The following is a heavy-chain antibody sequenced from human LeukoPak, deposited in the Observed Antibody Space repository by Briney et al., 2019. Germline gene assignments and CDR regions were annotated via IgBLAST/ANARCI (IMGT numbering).Heavy chain of an antibody. V-gene: IGHV3-21*01. CDR3: VRGDYRDY. D-gene: IGHD5-12*01. CDR1: GFTFSTST. Sequence: PGGSLRLSCAASGFTFSTSTMNWVRQAPGKGLEWVSSIGSTSRDKYFVGSVRGRFTISRDNAKYSLYLEMNSLRADDTAVYYCVRGDYRDYWGQGTLVTVSS. CDR2: IGSTSRDK. J-gene: IGHJ4*02.